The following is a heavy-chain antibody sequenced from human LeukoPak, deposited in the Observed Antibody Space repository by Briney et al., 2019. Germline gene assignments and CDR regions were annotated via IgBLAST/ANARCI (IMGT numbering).Heavy chain of an antibody. CDR2: IYYSGST. D-gene: IGHD2-15*01. CDR1: GGSISSYY. V-gene: IGHV4-59*08. CDR3: ARHCSGGSCYDAFDI. J-gene: IGHJ3*02. Sequence: SETLSLTCTVSGGSISSYYWSWIRQPQGKGMEWIGYIYYSGSTNYNPSLKSRVTISVDTSKNQFSLKLSSVTAADTAVYYCARHCSGGSCYDAFDIWGQGTMVTVSS.